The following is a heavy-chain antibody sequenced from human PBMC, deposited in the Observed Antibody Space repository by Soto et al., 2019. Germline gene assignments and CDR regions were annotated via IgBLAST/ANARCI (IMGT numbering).Heavy chain of an antibody. D-gene: IGHD2-2*01. Sequence: PSETLSLTCTVSGGSISSYYWSWIRQPPGKGLEWIGYIYYSGSTNYNPSLKSRVTISVDTSKNQFSLKLSSVTAADTAVYYCARVSRADQLLLGDWFDPWGQGTLVTVS. V-gene: IGHV4-59*08. CDR2: IYYSGST. CDR3: ARVSRADQLLLGDWFDP. J-gene: IGHJ5*02. CDR1: GGSISSYY.